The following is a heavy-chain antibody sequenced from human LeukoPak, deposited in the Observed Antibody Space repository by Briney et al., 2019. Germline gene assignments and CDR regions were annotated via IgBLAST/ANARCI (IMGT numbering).Heavy chain of an antibody. Sequence: SETLSRTSAGYGFSFSGYYWVWIRQPPGKGLEGIREINHSESTNDNPSLESVVTISVDTSKHQFSLKLSSVTAADTAVYYCARGGMYSGSYYKGFDYWGQGTLVTVFS. V-gene: IGHV4-34*01. CDR1: GFSFSGYY. CDR2: INHSEST. D-gene: IGHD1-26*01. CDR3: ARGGMYSGSYYKGFDY. J-gene: IGHJ4*02.